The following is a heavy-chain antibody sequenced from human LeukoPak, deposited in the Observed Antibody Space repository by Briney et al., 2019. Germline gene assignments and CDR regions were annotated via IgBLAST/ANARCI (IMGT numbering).Heavy chain of an antibody. CDR3: AREYSSGWSGTGY. CDR2: IYHSGST. V-gene: IGHV4-4*02. CDR1: GGSISSSNW. J-gene: IGHJ4*02. Sequence: PSGTLSLTCAVSGGSISSSNWWSWVRQPPGKGLEWIGEIYHSGSTNYNPSLKSRVTISVDTSKNQFSLKLSSVTAAGTAVYYLAREYSSGWSGTGYWGQGTLVTVSS. D-gene: IGHD6-19*01.